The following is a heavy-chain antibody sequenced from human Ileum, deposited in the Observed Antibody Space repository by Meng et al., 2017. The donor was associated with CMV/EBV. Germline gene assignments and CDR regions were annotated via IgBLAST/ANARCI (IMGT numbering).Heavy chain of an antibody. J-gene: IGHJ5*02. CDR1: GGSFSGYY. CDR3: ARGAAAGYWFDP. V-gene: IGHV4-34*01. CDR2: INHSGST. D-gene: IGHD6-13*01. Sequence: CAVYGGSFSGYYWSWIRQPPGKGLEWIGEINHSGSTDYNPSLKSRVTISVDTSKNQFSLKLSSVTAADTAVYYCARGAAAGYWFDPWGQGTLVTVSS.